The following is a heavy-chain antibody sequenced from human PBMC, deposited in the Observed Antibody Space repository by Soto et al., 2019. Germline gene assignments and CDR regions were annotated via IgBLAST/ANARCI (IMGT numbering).Heavy chain of an antibody. D-gene: IGHD4-17*01. J-gene: IGHJ5*02. V-gene: IGHV1-18*01. Sequence: GXSVKVSCKASGYTFTMYSITWVRQAPGQGLQWMGWISAYNGNTNYAQKFQGRVNMTKDTSTSTAYMELRSLRSDDTAMYYCARGPRGGYGDYVLDPWGQGTLVTVSS. CDR2: ISAYNGNT. CDR1: GYTFTMYS. CDR3: ARGPRGGYGDYVLDP.